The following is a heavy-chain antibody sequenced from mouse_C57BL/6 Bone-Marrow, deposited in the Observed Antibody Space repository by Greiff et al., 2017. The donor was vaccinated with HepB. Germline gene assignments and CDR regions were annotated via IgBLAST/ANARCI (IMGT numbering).Heavy chain of an antibody. CDR3: ARWFYYYGSRAFDY. D-gene: IGHD1-1*01. CDR2: IDPSNGGT. CDR1: GFNIKDYY. J-gene: IGHJ2*01. Sequence: VQLQQSGAELVKPGASVKLSCTASGFNIKDYYMHWVKQRTEQGLEWIGRIDPSNGGTNYNEKFKSKATLTVDKSSSTAYMQLSSLTSEDSAVYYCARWFYYYGSRAFDYWGQGTTLTVSS. V-gene: IGHV14-2*01.